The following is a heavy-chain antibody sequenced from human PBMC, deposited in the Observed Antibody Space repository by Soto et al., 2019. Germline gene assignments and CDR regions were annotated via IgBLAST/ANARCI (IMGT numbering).Heavy chain of an antibody. J-gene: IGHJ4*02. D-gene: IGHD3-9*01. CDR3: ARGLRYFDWLSPYYFDY. V-gene: IGHV4-39*01. CDR2: IYYSGST. CDR1: GGSISSSSYY. Sequence: QLPLQESGPGLVKPSETLSLTCTVSGGSISSSSYYWGWIRQPPGKGLEWIGSIYYSGSTYYNPSRKRRVTISVDTSKNQFSLKLSSVTAADTAVYYCARGLRYFDWLSPYYFDYWGQGTLVTVSS.